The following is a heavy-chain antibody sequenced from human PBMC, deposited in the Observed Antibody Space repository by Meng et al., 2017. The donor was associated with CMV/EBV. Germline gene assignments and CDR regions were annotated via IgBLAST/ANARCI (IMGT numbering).Heavy chain of an antibody. V-gene: IGHV4-59*01. CDR2: IYYSGST. J-gene: IGHJ5*02. D-gene: IGHD2-2*01. CDR3: ARARADCSSTSCYLDWFDP. CDR1: GGSFSGYY. Sequence: SETLSLTCAVYGGSFSGYYWSWIRQPPGKGLEWIGYIYYSGSTNYNPSLKSRVTISVDTSKNQFSLKLSSVTAADTAAYYCARARADCSSTSCYLDWFDPWGQGTLVTVSS.